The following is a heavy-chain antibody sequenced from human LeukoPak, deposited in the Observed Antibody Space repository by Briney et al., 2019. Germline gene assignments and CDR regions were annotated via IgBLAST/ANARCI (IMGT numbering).Heavy chain of an antibody. J-gene: IGHJ3*02. CDR2: IIPILGIA. D-gene: IGHD6-6*01. V-gene: IGHV1-69*04. CDR3: ARSQKPLRHAFDI. CDR1: GGTFSSYA. Sequence: SVKVSCKASGGTFSSYAISWVRQAPGQGLEWMGRIIPILGIANYAQKFQGRVTITADKSTSTAYMELSSLRSEDTAVYYCARSQKPLRHAFDIWAKGKMVTVSS.